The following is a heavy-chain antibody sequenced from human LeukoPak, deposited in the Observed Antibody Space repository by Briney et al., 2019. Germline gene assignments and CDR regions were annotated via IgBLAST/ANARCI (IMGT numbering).Heavy chain of an antibody. CDR3: AREGCSSTSCSHGFDY. Sequence: ASVKVSCKASGYTFTSYDINWVRQATGQGLEWMGWMNPNSSNTGYAQKFQGRVTMTRNTSISTAYMELSSLRSEDTAVYYCAREGCSSTSCSHGFDYWGQGTLVTVSS. D-gene: IGHD2-2*01. CDR2: MNPNSSNT. CDR1: GYTFTSYD. V-gene: IGHV1-8*01. J-gene: IGHJ4*02.